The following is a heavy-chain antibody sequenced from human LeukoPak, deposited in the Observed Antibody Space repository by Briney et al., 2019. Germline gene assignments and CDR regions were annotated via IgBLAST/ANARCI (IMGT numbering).Heavy chain of an antibody. J-gene: IGHJ6*02. CDR1: GFTLSSYA. CDR2: ISGSGGST. V-gene: IGHV3-23*01. CDR3: ANPAYGSGSFLYYYGMDV. D-gene: IGHD3-10*01. Sequence: GGSLRLSCAASGFTLSSYAMSWVRQAPGKGLEWVSAISGSGGSTYYADSVKGRFTISRDNSKNTLYLQMNSLRAEDTAVYYCANPAYGSGSFLYYYGMDVWGQGTTVTVTS.